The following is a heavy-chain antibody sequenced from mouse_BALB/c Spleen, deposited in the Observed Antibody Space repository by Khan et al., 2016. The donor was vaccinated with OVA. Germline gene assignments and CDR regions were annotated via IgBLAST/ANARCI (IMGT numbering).Heavy chain of an antibody. CDR1: GYTFTSFW. CDR3: TSESYGNPLAY. CDR2: IDPSKSET. Sequence: QVRLQQSGPELVRPGASVKMSCKASGYTFTSFWINWVKQRPGQGLEWIGLIDPSKSETRLNQKFKDKATLNVDKSSNTAYMQLSRLSSEDSAVYSCTSESYGNPLAYWGQGTLVTVSS. J-gene: IGHJ3*01. V-gene: IGHV1S127*01. D-gene: IGHD1-1*01.